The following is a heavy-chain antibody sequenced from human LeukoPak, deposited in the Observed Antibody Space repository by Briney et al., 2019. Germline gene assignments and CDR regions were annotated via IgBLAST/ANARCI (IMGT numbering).Heavy chain of an antibody. V-gene: IGHV3-48*01. Sequence: GGSLRLSCAASGFTFSSYSMNWVRQAPGKGLEWVSYISSSSSTIYYADSVKGRFPISRDNAKNSLYLQMNSLRAEDTAVYYCARDRQVDFWSGYYLGYFDYWGQGTLVTVSS. CDR1: GFTFSSYS. D-gene: IGHD3-3*01. CDR3: ARDRQVDFWSGYYLGYFDY. J-gene: IGHJ4*02. CDR2: ISSSSSTI.